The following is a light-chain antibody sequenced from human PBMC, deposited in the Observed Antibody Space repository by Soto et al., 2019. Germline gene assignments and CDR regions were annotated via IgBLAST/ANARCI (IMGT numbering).Light chain of an antibody. CDR3: QQRSSWIT. CDR2: DAS. CDR1: QSVGSS. Sequence: EIVLTQSPATLSLLPGERATLSCRASQSVGSSLAWYQHKAGLAPRLLLYDASNRATGIPARFSGSGSGTDFTLTISSLEPEDFAVYYCQQRSSWITFGQGTRLEIE. J-gene: IGKJ5*01. V-gene: IGKV3-11*01.